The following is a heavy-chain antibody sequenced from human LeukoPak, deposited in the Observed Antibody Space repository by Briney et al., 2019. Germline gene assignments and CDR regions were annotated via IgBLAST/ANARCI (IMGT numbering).Heavy chain of an antibody. V-gene: IGHV3-30*02. D-gene: IGHD3-10*01. Sequence: PGGSLRLSCAASGFTFSSYGMHWVRQAPGKGLEWVAFIRYDGSNKYYADSVKGRFTISRDNSKNTLYLQMNSLRAEDTAVYYCAKDSDYYYGSGSEFDYWGRGPWSPSPQ. CDR2: IRYDGSNK. CDR1: GFTFSSYG. CDR3: AKDSDYYYGSGSEFDY. J-gene: IGHJ4*02.